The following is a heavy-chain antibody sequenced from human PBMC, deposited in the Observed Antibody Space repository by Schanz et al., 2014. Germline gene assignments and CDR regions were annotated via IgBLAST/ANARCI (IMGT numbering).Heavy chain of an antibody. CDR3: AGSEMDRGVIWGY. Sequence: EVQLVESGGGLVQPGESLRVSCAASGFTFSNYWMSWVRQAPGKGLEWVANIRQEGSEKYYVDSVKGRFTVSRDDAKNSLYLQMSSLRVEDTAVYYCAGSEMDRGVIWGYWGQGTLVTVSS. CDR2: IRQEGSEK. D-gene: IGHD3-10*01. CDR1: GFTFSNYW. V-gene: IGHV3-7*01. J-gene: IGHJ4*02.